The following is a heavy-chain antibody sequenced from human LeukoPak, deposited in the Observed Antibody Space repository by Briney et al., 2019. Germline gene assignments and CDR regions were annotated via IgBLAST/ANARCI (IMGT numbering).Heavy chain of an antibody. CDR1: GFTFSSYS. CDR2: IGSSSSTI. Sequence: GGSLRLSCAASGFTFSSYSMNWVRQAPGKGLEWVSYIGSSSSTIYYADSVKGRFTISRDNAKYSLYLQMNSLRAEDTAVYYCATYYYASGSSDWGQGTLVTVSS. J-gene: IGHJ4*02. D-gene: IGHD3-10*01. CDR3: ATYYYASGSSD. V-gene: IGHV3-48*01.